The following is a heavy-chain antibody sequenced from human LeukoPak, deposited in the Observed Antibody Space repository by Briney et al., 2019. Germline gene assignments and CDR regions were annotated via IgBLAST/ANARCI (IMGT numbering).Heavy chain of an antibody. CDR1: GGPISSGDYY. V-gene: IGHV4-30-4*01. D-gene: IGHD3-22*01. Sequence: SETLSLTCTVSGGPISSGDYYWSWIRQPPGKGLEWIGYIYYSGSTYYNPSLKSRVTISVDTSKNQFSLKLSSVTAADTAVYYCARDPGYDSSGYEAFGIWGQGTMVTVSS. J-gene: IGHJ3*02. CDR2: IYYSGST. CDR3: ARDPGYDSSGYEAFGI.